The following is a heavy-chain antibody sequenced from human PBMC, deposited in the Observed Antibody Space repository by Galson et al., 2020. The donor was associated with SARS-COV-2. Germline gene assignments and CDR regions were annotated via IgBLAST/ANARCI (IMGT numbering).Heavy chain of an antibody. D-gene: IGHD2-2*01. J-gene: IGHJ3*02. CDR3: ARDALGYCSSTSCIDAFDI. V-gene: IGHV4-59*01. Sequence: SETLSLTCTVSGGSISSYYWSWIRQPPGKGLEWIGYIYYSGSTNYNPSLKSRVTISVDTSKNQFSLKLSSVTAADTAVYYCARDALGYCSSTSCIDAFDIWGQGTMVTGSS. CDR1: GGSISSYY. CDR2: IYYSGST.